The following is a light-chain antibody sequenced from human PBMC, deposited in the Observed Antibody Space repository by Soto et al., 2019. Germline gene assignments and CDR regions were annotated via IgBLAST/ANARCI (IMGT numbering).Light chain of an antibody. CDR1: SSNIGSNT. Sequence: QTVVTQPPSASGTPGQRVTISCSGSSSNIGSNTVNWYQQLPGTAPKLLIYSGNQRPSGVPGRFSGSKSGTSASLAISGLQFEDEADYYCAAWDDSLNGHVFGGGTKVTVL. CDR2: SGN. J-gene: IGLJ2*01. V-gene: IGLV1-44*01. CDR3: AAWDDSLNGHV.